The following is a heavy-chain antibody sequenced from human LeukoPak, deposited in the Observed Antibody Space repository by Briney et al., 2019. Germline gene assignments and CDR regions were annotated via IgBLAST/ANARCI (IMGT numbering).Heavy chain of an antibody. J-gene: IGHJ6*02. Sequence: NPGGSLRLSCAASGFTSSRNAMNWVRQAPGKGLEWVSFISSSSNYMSYADSVKGRFTISRDNAKSSLYLQMNSLRAEDTAVYYCARDGALDEYYYDSSGYYYVDYYYGMDVWGQGTTVTVSS. CDR3: ARDGALDEYYYDSSGYYYVDYYYGMDV. CDR2: ISSSSNYM. V-gene: IGHV3-21*01. CDR1: GFTSSRNA. D-gene: IGHD3-22*01.